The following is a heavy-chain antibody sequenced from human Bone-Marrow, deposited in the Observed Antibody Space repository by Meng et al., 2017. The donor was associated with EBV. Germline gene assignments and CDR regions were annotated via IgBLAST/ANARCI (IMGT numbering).Heavy chain of an antibody. V-gene: IGHV1-8*01. CDR2: MNPNSGNT. J-gene: IGHJ4*02. CDR1: GYTFTSYD. D-gene: IGHD2-15*01. CDR3: ARVLCGSCYSIDY. Sequence: QVQRVQAGAEGKTPGAAVKVSCKASGYTFTSYDINWVRQATGQGLEWMGWMNPNSGNTGYAQKFQGRVTMTRNTSISTAYMELSSLRSEDTAVYYCARVLCGSCYSIDYWGQGTLVTVSS.